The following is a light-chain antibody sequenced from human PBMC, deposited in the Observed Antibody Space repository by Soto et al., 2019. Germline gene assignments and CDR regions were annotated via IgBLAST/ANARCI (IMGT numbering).Light chain of an antibody. CDR3: QQTHSTPVT. CDR1: QNIYNY. CDR2: AAT. V-gene: IGKV1-39*01. Sequence: DIQMTQSPSSLSASVGDRVTVTCRTSQNIYNYLNWYQQRPGKAPKLLIYAATSVQSGVPSRFSGSGSGTDFTLTISSLHPEDLGTYYCQQTHSTPVTVGQGTRLEIK. J-gene: IGKJ5*01.